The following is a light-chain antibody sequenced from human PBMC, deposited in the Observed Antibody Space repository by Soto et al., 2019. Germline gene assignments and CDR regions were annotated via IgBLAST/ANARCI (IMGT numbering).Light chain of an antibody. J-gene: IGKJ2*01. Sequence: DIQMTQSPSSLSASVGDRLTITCRASESISTFLNWYQNKPGAAPKLVIYAASTLQSGVPSRFSGSGSGTEFTLTISSVQPEDFAAYYCQQSYTMPYTLGQGTKVEIE. CDR1: ESISTF. CDR3: QQSYTMPYT. V-gene: IGKV1-39*01. CDR2: AAS.